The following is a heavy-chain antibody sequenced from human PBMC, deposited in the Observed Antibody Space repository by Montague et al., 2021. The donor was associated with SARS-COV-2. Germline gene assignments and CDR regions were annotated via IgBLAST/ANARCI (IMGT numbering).Heavy chain of an antibody. J-gene: IGHJ4*02. Sequence: SLRLSCAASGFTFSSYALSWVRQAPGKGLEWVSLLYSGGHDAYYADSVKGRFTISRDNSKSTLYLQMDSLRAEDTAVYYCAKMPYSGTYYFDFWGQGTLLSVSS. CDR3: AKMPYSGTYYFDF. CDR1: GFTFSSYA. CDR2: LYSGGHDA. D-gene: IGHD1-26*01. V-gene: IGHV3-23*03.